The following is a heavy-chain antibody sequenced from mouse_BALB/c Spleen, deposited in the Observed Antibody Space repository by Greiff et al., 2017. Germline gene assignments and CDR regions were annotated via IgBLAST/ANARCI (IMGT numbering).Heavy chain of an antibody. V-gene: IGHV1-87*01. J-gene: IGHJ4*01. CDR2: IYPGDGDT. CDR1: GYTFTSYW. D-gene: IGHD1-1*02. CDR3: AREGGNPYAMDY. Sequence: VKLQQSGAELARPGASVKLSCKASGYTFTSYWMQWVKQRPGQGLEWIGAIYPGDGDTRYTQKFKGKATLTADKSSSTAYMQLSSLASEDSAVYYCAREGGNPYAMDYWGQGTSVTVSS.